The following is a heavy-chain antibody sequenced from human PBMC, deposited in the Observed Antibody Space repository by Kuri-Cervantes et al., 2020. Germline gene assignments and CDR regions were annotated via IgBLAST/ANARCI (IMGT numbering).Heavy chain of an antibody. J-gene: IGHJ4*02. CDR3: AKEGYSSGWSRGGFDY. CDR1: GFTFDDYA. CDR2: ISWNSGSI. Sequence: SLKISCAASGFTFDDYALHWVRQAPGKGLEWVSGISWNSGSIGYADSVKGRSTISRDNAKNSLYLQMNSLRAEDTALYYCAKEGYSSGWSRGGFDYWGQGTLVTVSS. D-gene: IGHD6-19*01. V-gene: IGHV3-9*01.